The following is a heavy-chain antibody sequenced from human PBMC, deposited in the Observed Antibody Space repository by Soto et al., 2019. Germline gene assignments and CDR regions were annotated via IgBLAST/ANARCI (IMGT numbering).Heavy chain of an antibody. CDR2: ISSSGSSI. D-gene: IGHD3-10*01. J-gene: IGHJ6*02. Sequence: QVQLVESGGGLVKPGGSLRLSCAASGLTFSDSYLNWIRHAPGKGLEWLAYISSSGSSIFYAGSVKGRFTISRDNAKDSLYLHMSSLRAEDTAMYYCARVRFGEWGYAMDVWGQGNTVTVSS. CDR1: GLTFSDSY. V-gene: IGHV3-11*01. CDR3: ARVRFGEWGYAMDV.